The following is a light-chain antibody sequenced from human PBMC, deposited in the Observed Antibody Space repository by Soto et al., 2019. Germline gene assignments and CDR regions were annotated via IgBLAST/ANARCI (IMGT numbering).Light chain of an antibody. V-gene: IGKV1-5*01. CDR3: QQYNSYSRAT. Sequence: DIQMTQSPSTLSASLGDRVTITCRASQSISSWLAWYQQKPGKAPKLLIYDASSLESGAPSRFSGSGSGTEFTLTISGLQHDDFANYYCQQYNSYSRATFGPGTKVDIK. CDR1: QSISSW. J-gene: IGKJ3*01. CDR2: DAS.